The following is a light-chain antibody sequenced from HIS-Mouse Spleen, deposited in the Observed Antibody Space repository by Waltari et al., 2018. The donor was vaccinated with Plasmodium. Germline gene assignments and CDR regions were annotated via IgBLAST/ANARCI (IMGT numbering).Light chain of an antibody. Sequence: SYELTQPPSVSVSPGQTARITCSGDALPKKYAYWYQQKSGQAPVRGIYEDSKRPSGIPERCSGSSSGTMATLTISGAQLEDEADYYCYSTDSSGNHRVFGGGTKLTVL. CDR2: EDS. V-gene: IGLV3-10*01. CDR3: YSTDSSGNHRV. J-gene: IGLJ3*02. CDR1: ALPKKY.